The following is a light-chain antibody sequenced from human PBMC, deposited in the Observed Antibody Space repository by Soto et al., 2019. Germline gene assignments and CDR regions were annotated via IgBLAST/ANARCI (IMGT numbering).Light chain of an antibody. V-gene: IGLV2-14*01. CDR3: CPHTISGDPV. J-gene: IGLJ6*01. CDR1: NSDVANYDY. CDR2: EVT. Sequence: QSVLTQPASVSGSPGQSITLSCTGSNSDVANYDYVSWYRQYPGLAPQVIISEVTNRPSVISDRFSGSKSANTAYLTISGLQAEDEADYYCCPHTISGDPVFVGGKKVTV.